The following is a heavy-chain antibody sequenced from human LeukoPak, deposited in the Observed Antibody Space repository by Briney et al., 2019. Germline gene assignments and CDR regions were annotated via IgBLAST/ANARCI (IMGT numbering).Heavy chain of an antibody. CDR1: GGSFSGYY. CDR2: INHSGST. V-gene: IGHV4-34*01. J-gene: IGHJ6*03. CDR3: ARGDFYYMDV. Sequence: SETLSLTCAVYGGSFSGYYWTWIRQPPGKRLEWIGEINHSGSTNYNPSLKSRVTISTDTSQNQFSLILSSVTAADTAVYYCARGDFYYMDVWGKGTTVTVSS.